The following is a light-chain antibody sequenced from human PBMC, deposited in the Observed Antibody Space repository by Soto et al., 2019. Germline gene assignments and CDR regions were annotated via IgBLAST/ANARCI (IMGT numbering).Light chain of an antibody. CDR1: QSVSSN. Sequence: EIVMTQSPATLSVSPGERATLSCRASQSVSSNLAWYQQKSGQAPRLLIYGAFTRATGIPARFSGSGSGTEFTLTISSLQSEDFAIYFCQQYNNWPPDRTFGQGTKVEIK. CDR3: QQYNNWPPDRT. V-gene: IGKV3-15*01. CDR2: GAF. J-gene: IGKJ1*01.